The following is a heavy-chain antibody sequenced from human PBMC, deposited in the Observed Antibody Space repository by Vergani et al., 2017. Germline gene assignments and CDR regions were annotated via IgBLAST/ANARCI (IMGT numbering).Heavy chain of an antibody. J-gene: IGHJ4*02. D-gene: IGHD4-23*01. V-gene: IGHV3-48*01. CDR1: GFTFDDYA. Sequence: VQLVESGGGLVQPGRSLRLSCAASGFTFDDYAMHWVRQAPGKGLEWVSYISSSSSTIYYADSVKGRFTISRDNAKNSLYLQMNSLRAEDTAVYYCAKRGGNSGLAFDYWGQGTLVTVSS. CDR3: AKRGGNSGLAFDY. CDR2: ISSSSSTI.